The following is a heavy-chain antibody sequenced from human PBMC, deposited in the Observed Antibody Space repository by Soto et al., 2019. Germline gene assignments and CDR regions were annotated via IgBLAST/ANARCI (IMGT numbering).Heavy chain of an antibody. CDR2: IIPIFGTA. Sequence: SVKVSCKASGCTFSSYAISWVRQAPGQGLGWMGGIIPIFGTANYAQKFQGRVTITADESTSTAYMELSSLRSEDTAVYYCARGPSIAAAGTGWFDPWGQGTLVTVSS. D-gene: IGHD6-13*01. CDR3: ARGPSIAAAGTGWFDP. V-gene: IGHV1-69*13. CDR1: GCTFSSYA. J-gene: IGHJ5*02.